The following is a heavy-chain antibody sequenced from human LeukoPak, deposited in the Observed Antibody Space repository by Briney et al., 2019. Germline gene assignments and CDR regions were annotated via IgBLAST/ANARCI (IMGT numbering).Heavy chain of an antibody. V-gene: IGHV3-66*01. CDR2: IYSGGST. CDR1: GFTFSSYN. Sequence: GGSLRLSCAASGFTFSSYNMNWVRQAPGKGLEWVSVIYSGGSTYYADSVKGRFTISRDNAKNSLYLQMNSLRAEGTAVYYCARDSPLLLIVGAPREENAFDIWGQGTMVTVSS. CDR3: ARDSPLLLIVGAPREENAFDI. J-gene: IGHJ3*02. D-gene: IGHD1-26*01.